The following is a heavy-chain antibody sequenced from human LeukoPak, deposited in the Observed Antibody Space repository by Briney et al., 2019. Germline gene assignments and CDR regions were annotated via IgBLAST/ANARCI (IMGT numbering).Heavy chain of an antibody. Sequence: GGSLRLSCAASGFTFSDYYMSWIRQAPGKGLEWVSVIYSGGRTYYADSVKGRFTISRDNSKNTLYLQMNSLRAEDTAVYYCARDNVPPLGELSSWYFDLWGRGTLVTVSS. CDR3: ARDNVPPLGELSSWYFDL. CDR1: GFTFSDYY. V-gene: IGHV3-66*01. D-gene: IGHD3-16*02. J-gene: IGHJ2*01. CDR2: IYSGGRT.